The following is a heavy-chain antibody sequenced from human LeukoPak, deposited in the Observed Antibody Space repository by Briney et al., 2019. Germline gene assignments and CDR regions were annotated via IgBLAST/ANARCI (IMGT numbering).Heavy chain of an antibody. V-gene: IGHV4-39*07. CDR1: GGSISSSSYY. J-gene: IGHJ5*02. CDR2: IYYSGST. Sequence: KTSETLSLTCTVSGGSISSSSYYWGWIRQPPGKGLEWIGSIYYSGSTYYNPSLKSRVTISVDTSKNQFSLKLSSVTAADTAVYYCARVPRGSGYDFWSGYQNWFDPWGQGTLVTVSS. D-gene: IGHD3-3*01. CDR3: ARVPRGSGYDFWSGYQNWFDP.